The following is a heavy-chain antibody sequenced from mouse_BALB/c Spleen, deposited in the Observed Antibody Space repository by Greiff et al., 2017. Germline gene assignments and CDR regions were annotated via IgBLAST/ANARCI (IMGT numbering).Heavy chain of an antibody. J-gene: IGHJ3*01. CDR2: ISSGGSYT. D-gene: IGHD2-4*01. V-gene: IGHV5-9-4*01. CDR1: GFTFSSYA. Sequence: EVKLVESGGGLVKPGGSLKLSCAASGFTFSSYAMSWVRQSPEKRLEWVAEISSGGSYTYYPDTVTGRFTISRDNAKNTLYLEMSSLRSEDTAMYYCASGDYDERTWFAYWGQGTLVTVSA. CDR3: ASGDYDERTWFAY.